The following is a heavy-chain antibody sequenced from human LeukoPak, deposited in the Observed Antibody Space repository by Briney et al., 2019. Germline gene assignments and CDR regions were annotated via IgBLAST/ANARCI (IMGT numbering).Heavy chain of an antibody. J-gene: IGHJ6*03. CDR2: IIPIFGTA. D-gene: IGHD1-1*01. CDR3: ARNWNGYYYYYYMDV. V-gene: IGHV1-69*01. Sequence: SVKVSCKAPGGTFSSYAISWVRQAPGQGLEWMGGIIPIFGTANYAQKFQGRVTITADESTSTAYMELSSLRSEDTAVYYCARNWNGYYYYYYMDVWGKGTTVTVSS. CDR1: GGTFSSYA.